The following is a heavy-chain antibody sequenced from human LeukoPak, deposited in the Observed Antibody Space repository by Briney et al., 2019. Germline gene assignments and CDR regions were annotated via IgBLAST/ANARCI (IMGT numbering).Heavy chain of an antibody. CDR1: GLIFSNYW. D-gene: IGHD4-17*01. J-gene: IGHJ4*02. CDR2: INQDASEK. CDR3: VNDYARQRGY. V-gene: IGHV3-7*01. Sequence: PGGSLRLSCAVSGLIFSNYWMSWVRQAPGKGLEWVANINQDASEKYYVDSVKGRFTISRDNAKNSLYLQMNSLRAEDTAVYYYVNDYARQRGYWGQGTLVTVSS.